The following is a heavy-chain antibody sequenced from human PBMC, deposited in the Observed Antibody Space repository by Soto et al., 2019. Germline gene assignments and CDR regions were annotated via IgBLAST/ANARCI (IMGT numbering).Heavy chain of an antibody. CDR3: AXXXVXFGELLTY. D-gene: IGHD3-10*01. J-gene: IGHJ4*02. CDR2: IDPSDSYT. CDR1: GYSFTSYW. Sequence: EVQLVQSGAEVKKPGESLRISCKGSGYSFTSYWISWVRQMPGKGLEWMGRIDPSDSYTNYSPSFQGPVTISAVKSISTAYLQXXXLXXSXTAMXYCAXXXVXFGELLTYWGQGTLVTVSS. V-gene: IGHV5-10-1*01.